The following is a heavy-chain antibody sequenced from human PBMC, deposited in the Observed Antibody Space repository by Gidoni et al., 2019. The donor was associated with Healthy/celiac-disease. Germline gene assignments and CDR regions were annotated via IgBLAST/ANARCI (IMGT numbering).Heavy chain of an antibody. D-gene: IGHD2-2*01. J-gene: IGHJ3*02. CDR2: IYHSGST. V-gene: IGHV4-4*02. Sequence: QVQLQESGPGLVKPSGTLSLTCAVSGGSISSSHWWSWVRQPPGKGLEWIGEIYHSGSTNYNPSLKSRVTISVDKSKNQFSLKLSSVTAADTAVYYCARARCGTSCSNYKTAFDIWGQGTMVTVSS. CDR1: GGSISSSHW. CDR3: ARARCGTSCSNYKTAFDI.